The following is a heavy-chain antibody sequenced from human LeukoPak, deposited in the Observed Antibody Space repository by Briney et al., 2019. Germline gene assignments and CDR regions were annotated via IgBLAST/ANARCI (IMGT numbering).Heavy chain of an antibody. CDR3: ASSPDLNWVWYFDL. CDR1: GGSISSYY. Sequence: SETLSLTCTVSGGSISSYYWSWIRQPPGKGLEWIGYIYYSGSTNYNPSLKSRVTISVDTSKNQFSLKLSSVTAADTAVYYCASSPDLNWVWYFDLWGHGTLVTVSS. J-gene: IGHJ2*01. V-gene: IGHV4-59*01. CDR2: IYYSGST. D-gene: IGHD1-1*01.